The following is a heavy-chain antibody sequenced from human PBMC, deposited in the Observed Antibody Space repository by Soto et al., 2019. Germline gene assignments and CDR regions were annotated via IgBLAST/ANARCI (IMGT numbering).Heavy chain of an antibody. CDR1: GFTFSSYG. J-gene: IGHJ6*01. V-gene: IGHV3-30*18. CDR3: AKLRYADIVVMFFLLRSYYSGM. D-gene: IGHD3-22*01. CDR2: ISYDGSNK. Sequence: GGSLRLSCAASGFTFSSYGMHWVRQAPGKGLEWVAVISYDGSNKYYADSVKGRFTISRDNSKNTLYLQMNSLRAEDTAVYYCAKLRYADIVVMFFLLRSYYSGM.